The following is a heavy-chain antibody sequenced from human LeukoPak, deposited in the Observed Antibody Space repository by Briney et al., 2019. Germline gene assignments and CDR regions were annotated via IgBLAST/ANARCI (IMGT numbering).Heavy chain of an antibody. V-gene: IGHV1-2*04. J-gene: IGHJ2*01. CDR3: ARDSGGPYDYGGNSDWYFDL. CDR1: GYTLTGYY. D-gene: IGHD4-23*01. CDR2: INPNSGGT. Sequence: GASVKVSFKASGYTLTGYYMHWVRQAPGQGLEWMGWINPNSGGTNYAQKFQGWVTMTRDTSISTAYMELSRLRSDDTAVYYCARDSGGPYDYGGNSDWYFDLWGRGTLVTVSS.